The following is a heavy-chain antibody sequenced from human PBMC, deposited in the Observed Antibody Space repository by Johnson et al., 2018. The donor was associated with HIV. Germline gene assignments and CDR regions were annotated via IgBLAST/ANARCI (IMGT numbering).Heavy chain of an antibody. CDR2: INTGGVT. CDR3: ARECSGGSCYPLDHDAFDI. Sequence: VQLVESGGGLVQPGGSLRLSCAASGFTVSSNYMRWVRQAPGKGLEWVSVINTGGVTYYADSVKGRFTMSSDNSKNTLYLQMNSLRDEDTAVYYCARECSGGSCYPLDHDAFDIWGQGTMVTVSS. V-gene: IGHV3-66*02. CDR1: GFTVSSNY. D-gene: IGHD2-15*01. J-gene: IGHJ3*02.